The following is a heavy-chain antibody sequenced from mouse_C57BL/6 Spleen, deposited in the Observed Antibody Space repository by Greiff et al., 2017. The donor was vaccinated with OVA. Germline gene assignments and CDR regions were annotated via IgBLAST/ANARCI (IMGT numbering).Heavy chain of an antibody. CDR3: ARGSSYDFYFDY. D-gene: IGHD1-1*01. CDR2: IDPSDSET. CDR1: GYTFTSYW. V-gene: IGHV1-52*01. J-gene: IGHJ2*01. Sequence: VQLQQPGAELVRPGSSVKLSCKASGYTFTSYWMHWVKQRPIQGLEWIGNIDPSDSETHYNQKFKDKATLTVDKSSSTAYMQLSSLTSEDSAVYYCARGSSYDFYFDYWGKGTTLTVSS.